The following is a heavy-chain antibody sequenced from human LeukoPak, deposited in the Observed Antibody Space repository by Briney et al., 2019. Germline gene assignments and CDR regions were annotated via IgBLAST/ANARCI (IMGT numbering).Heavy chain of an antibody. Sequence: GGSLRLSCAVSGITLSNYGMSCVRHAPGKGLEWVAGIRDSAGGTNYADSVKGRFTISRDNSKNTLYLQMNSLRVEDTAVYYCARTYGDYDYYYGMDVWGQGTTVTVSS. CDR2: IRDSAGGT. D-gene: IGHD4-17*01. CDR1: GITLSNYG. CDR3: ARTYGDYDYYYGMDV. J-gene: IGHJ6*01. V-gene: IGHV3-23*01.